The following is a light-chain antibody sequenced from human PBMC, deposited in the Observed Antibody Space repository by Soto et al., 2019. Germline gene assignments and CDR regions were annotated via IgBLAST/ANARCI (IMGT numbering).Light chain of an antibody. V-gene: IGKV3-20*01. CDR2: TAS. CDR3: QQYGSSPQT. CDR1: QTISSNF. J-gene: IGKJ1*01. Sequence: EIVLTQSPGTLSLSPGERATLSCRASQTISSNFLAWYQQKPGQAPRLLIYTASSRATGIPDRFTGSGSGTEFTLTISSLEPEDFAVYYCQQYGSSPQTFGQGTKVDIK.